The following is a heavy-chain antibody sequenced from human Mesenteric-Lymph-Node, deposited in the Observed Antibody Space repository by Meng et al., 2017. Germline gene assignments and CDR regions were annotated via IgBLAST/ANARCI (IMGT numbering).Heavy chain of an antibody. CDR1: GGSISSGSYY. D-gene: IGHD1-26*01. V-gene: IGHV4-61*01. CDR3: ARGGAVWDFDN. Sequence: ESLKISCTVSGGSISSGSYYWSWIRQPPGKGLEWIGYVYYSGTTNYNPSLESRLTISVDTSKNQFSLNLSSVTAADTAVYYCARGGAVWDFDNWGQGTLVTVSS. CDR2: VYYSGTT. J-gene: IGHJ4*02.